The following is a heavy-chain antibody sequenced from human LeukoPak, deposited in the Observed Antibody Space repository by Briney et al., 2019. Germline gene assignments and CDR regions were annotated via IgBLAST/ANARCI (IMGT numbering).Heavy chain of an antibody. J-gene: IGHJ4*02. CDR2: ISSSGSTI. CDR1: GFTFSSYS. D-gene: IGHD3-9*01. V-gene: IGHV3-48*04. CDR3: AKDQGQSRDYDVLTGSDY. Sequence: GGSLRLSCAASGFTFSSYSMNWVRQAPGKGLEWVSYISSSGSTIYYADSVKGRFTISRDNAKNSLYLQMNSLRAEDTAVYYCAKDQGQSRDYDVLTGSDYWGQGTLVIVSS.